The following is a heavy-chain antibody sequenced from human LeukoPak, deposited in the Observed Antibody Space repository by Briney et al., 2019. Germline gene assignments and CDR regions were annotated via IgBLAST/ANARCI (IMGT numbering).Heavy chain of an antibody. Sequence: HPGGSLRLSCAASGFTFSSYGMHWVRQAPGKGLEWVAVIWYDGSNKYYADSVKGRFTISRDNSKNTLYLQMNSLRAEDTAVYYCAREDSSSSRAEPTPFDYWGQGTLVTVSS. CDR3: AREDSSSSRAEPTPFDY. D-gene: IGHD6-6*01. J-gene: IGHJ4*02. CDR2: IWYDGSNK. V-gene: IGHV3-33*01. CDR1: GFTFSSYG.